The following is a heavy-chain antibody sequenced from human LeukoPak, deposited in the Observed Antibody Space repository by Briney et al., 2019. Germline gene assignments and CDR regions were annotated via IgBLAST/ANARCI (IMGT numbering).Heavy chain of an antibody. CDR2: ISASGSST. J-gene: IGHJ3*02. CDR1: GFTFSSYV. D-gene: IGHD6-19*01. Sequence: PGGSLRLSCVASGFTFSSYVMSWVRQAPGKGLEWVSGISASGSSTYYADSVKGRFTISRDNSKNTLYLQMNSLRAEDTAVYYCAKDYSSGWYGGDASDIWGQGTMVTVSS. CDR3: AKDYSSGWYGGDASDI. V-gene: IGHV3-23*01.